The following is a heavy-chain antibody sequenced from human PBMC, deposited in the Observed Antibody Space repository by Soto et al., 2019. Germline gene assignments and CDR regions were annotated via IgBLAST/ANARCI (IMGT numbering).Heavy chain of an antibody. D-gene: IGHD3-16*02. V-gene: IGHV4-30-2*01. J-gene: IGHJ4*02. CDR1: GGSISSGGYS. Sequence: QLQLQESGSGLVKPSQTLSLTCAVSGGSISSGGYSWSWIRQPPGKGLEWIGYIYHSGSTYYNPSLKSRVXXSXDXXKTQCSLKLSSVTAADTAVYYCASWDDYVWGSYRYWGQGTLVTVSS. CDR2: IYHSGST. CDR3: ASWDDYVWGSYRY.